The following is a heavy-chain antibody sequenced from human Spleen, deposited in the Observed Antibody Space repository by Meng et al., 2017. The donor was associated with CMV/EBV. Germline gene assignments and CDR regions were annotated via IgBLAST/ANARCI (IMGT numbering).Heavy chain of an antibody. J-gene: IGHJ2*01. CDR2: IYFSGTA. Sequence: LTCTVSGVSISSGDYSWSWIRQPPEGGLEWIGYIYFSGTAYYNPSLRSRLSISIDTSKNQFSLNLSSVTATDSAVYYCARVGLFTFGLWGRGTLVTVSS. CDR3: ARVGLFTFGL. V-gene: IGHV4-30-4*08. D-gene: IGHD2-21*01. CDR1: GVSISSGDYS.